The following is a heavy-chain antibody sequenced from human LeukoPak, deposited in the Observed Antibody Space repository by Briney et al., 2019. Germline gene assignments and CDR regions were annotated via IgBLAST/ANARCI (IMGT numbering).Heavy chain of an antibody. CDR2: IYHSGST. V-gene: IGHV4-30-2*01. D-gene: IGHD3-22*01. Sequence: PSETLSLTCTVSGGSISSGGYYWSWIRQPPGKGLEWIGYIYHSGSTYYNPSLKSRVTISVDRSKNQFSLKLSSVTAADTAVYYCARDPLHYYDSSGYPKNDAFDIWGQGTMVTVSS. CDR3: ARDPLHYYDSSGYPKNDAFDI. J-gene: IGHJ3*02. CDR1: GGSISSGGYY.